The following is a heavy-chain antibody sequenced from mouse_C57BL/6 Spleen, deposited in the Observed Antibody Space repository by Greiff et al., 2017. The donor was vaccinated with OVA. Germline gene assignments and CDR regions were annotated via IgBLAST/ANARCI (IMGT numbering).Heavy chain of an antibody. CDR2: IDPSDSYT. Sequence: VQLQQSGAELVMPGASVKLSCKASGYTFTSYWMHWVKQRPGQGLEWIGEIDPSDSYTNYNQKFKGKSTLTVDKSSSTAYMQLSSLTSEDSAVYYCARKLGGWYFDVWGTGTTVTVSS. CDR1: GYTFTSYW. CDR3: ARKLGGWYFDV. D-gene: IGHD4-1*01. J-gene: IGHJ1*03. V-gene: IGHV1-69*01.